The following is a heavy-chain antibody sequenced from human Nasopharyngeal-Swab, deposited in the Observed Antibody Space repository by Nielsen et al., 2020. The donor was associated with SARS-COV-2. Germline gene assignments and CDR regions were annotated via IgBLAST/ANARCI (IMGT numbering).Heavy chain of an antibody. V-gene: IGHV3-23*01. Sequence: GGSLRLSCAASGFTFSSYAMSWVRQAPGRGLEWVSAISGSGGSTYYADSVKGRFTISRENSKNIMYLQMNSLRAEDTAVYYCAKVPRPGFDSGPDYWGQGALVTVSS. CDR1: GFTFSSYA. D-gene: IGHD6-19*01. CDR3: AKVPRPGFDSGPDY. J-gene: IGHJ4*02. CDR2: ISGSGGST.